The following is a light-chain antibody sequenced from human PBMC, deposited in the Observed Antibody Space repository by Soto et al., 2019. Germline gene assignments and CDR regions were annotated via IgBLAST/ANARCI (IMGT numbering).Light chain of an antibody. CDR1: QDIRSA. Sequence: DIQMTQSPSSLSASEGDRVTITCLASQDIRSALVWYQQKPGKAPKRLIYDASSLQSGVPSRFSGSGSGTEFTLTSSRQQAEDFGTDCGHLHNSPACAFGQGTKVDIK. CDR3: HLHNSPACA. CDR2: DAS. J-gene: IGKJ1*01. V-gene: IGKV1-17*01.